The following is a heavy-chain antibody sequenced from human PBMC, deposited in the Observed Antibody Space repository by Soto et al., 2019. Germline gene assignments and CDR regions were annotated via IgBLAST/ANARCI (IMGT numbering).Heavy chain of an antibody. CDR1: GGSFSGYY. D-gene: IGHD3-16*01. CDR3: ARLSSRMINAFDI. J-gene: IGHJ3*02. Sequence: SETLSLTCAVYGGSFSGYYWSWIRQHPGKGLEWIGEMKHSGSTNYNPSLKSRVTISVDTSKNQFSLKLSSVTAADTAVYCCARLSSRMINAFDIWGQGTMVTVSS. V-gene: IGHV4-34*01. CDR2: MKHSGST.